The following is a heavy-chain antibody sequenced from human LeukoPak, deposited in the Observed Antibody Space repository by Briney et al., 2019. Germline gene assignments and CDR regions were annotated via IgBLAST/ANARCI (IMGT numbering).Heavy chain of an antibody. CDR2: ICPSGDT. V-gene: IGHV3-13*01. Sequence: GGSLRLSCAASGFTFSSYDIHWVRQATGKGLEWVSAICPSGDTYYPGSVKGRFTISRDNAKNSLYLQMNSLRAGDTAVYYCARGYSRGWYYFDYWGQGTLVTVSS. CDR3: ARGYSRGWYYFDY. CDR1: GFTFSSYD. D-gene: IGHD6-19*01. J-gene: IGHJ4*02.